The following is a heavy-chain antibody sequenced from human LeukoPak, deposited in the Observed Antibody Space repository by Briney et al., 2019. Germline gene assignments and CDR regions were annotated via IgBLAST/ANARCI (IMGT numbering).Heavy chain of an antibody. J-gene: IGHJ4*02. Sequence: ASVKVSCKASGYTFTGYYMYWVRQAPGQGLEWMGWINPTSGGTNFAQKFQGRVTMTRGTSINTAYMELIRLRSDDTAVYYCARDSAGAIGGYWGQGTLVTVSS. CDR2: INPTSGGT. V-gene: IGHV1-2*02. CDR3: ARDSAGAIGGY. D-gene: IGHD3-16*02. CDR1: GYTFTGYY.